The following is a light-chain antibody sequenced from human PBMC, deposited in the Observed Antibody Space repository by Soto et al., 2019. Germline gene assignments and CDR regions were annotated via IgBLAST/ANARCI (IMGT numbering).Light chain of an antibody. CDR2: DNN. J-gene: IGLJ2*01. CDR1: TSNIGNNY. V-gene: IGLV1-51*01. Sequence: QSVLTQPPSVSAAPGQKVTISCSGSTSNIGNNYVSWYQHLPGTAPKLFIYDNNKRPSGIPDRFSGSKSGTSATLGITGLQPGDEADYYCVTCDSSQSSLVFGGGTKLTVL. CDR3: VTCDSSQSSLV.